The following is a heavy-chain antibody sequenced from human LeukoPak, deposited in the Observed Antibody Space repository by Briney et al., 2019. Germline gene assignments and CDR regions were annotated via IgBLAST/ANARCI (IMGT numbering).Heavy chain of an antibody. CDR3: ARGGYSGYDFDP. V-gene: IGHV4-34*01. Sequence: SETLSLTCAVYGGSFSGYYWSWIRQPPGKGLEWIGEINHSGSTNYNPSLKSRVTISVDTSKNQFSLKLSSVTAADTAVYYCARGGYSGYDFDPWGQGTLVTVSS. CDR1: GGSFSGYY. D-gene: IGHD5-12*01. CDR2: INHSGST. J-gene: IGHJ5*02.